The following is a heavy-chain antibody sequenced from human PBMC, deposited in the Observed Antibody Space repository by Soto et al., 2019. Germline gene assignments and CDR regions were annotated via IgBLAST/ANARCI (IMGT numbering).Heavy chain of an antibody. J-gene: IGHJ6*02. Sequence: QLQLQESGSGLVKPSQTLSLTFAVSGGSISSGGYSWSWIRQPPGKGLEWIGYIYHSGSTYYNPSLKSRVTISVDRSKNQFSLKLSSVTAADTAVYYCARAPTVGNYYYYGMDVWGQGTTVTVSS. D-gene: IGHD4-17*01. V-gene: IGHV4-30-2*01. CDR1: GGSISSGGYS. CDR3: ARAPTVGNYYYYGMDV. CDR2: IYHSGST.